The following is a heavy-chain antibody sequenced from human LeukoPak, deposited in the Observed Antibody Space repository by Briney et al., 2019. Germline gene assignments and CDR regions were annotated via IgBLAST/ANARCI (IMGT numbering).Heavy chain of an antibody. CDR1: GFTFSSYS. D-gene: IGHD1-7*01. CDR2: ISSSSSTI. V-gene: IGHV3-48*04. Sequence: PGGSLRLSCAASGFTFSSYSMNWVRQAPGKGLEWVSYISSSSSTIYYADSVKGRFTISRDNAKNSLYLQMNGLRAEDTAVYYCARARGNWNYGSAFDIWGQGTMVTVSS. J-gene: IGHJ3*02. CDR3: ARARGNWNYGSAFDI.